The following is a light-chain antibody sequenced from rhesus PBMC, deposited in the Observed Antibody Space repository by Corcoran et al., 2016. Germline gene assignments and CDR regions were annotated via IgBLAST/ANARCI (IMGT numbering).Light chain of an antibody. CDR3: MQGLEYPLT. J-gene: IGKJ4*01. CDR2: EVY. V-gene: IGKV2S20*01. CDR1: RSLLDSGDGITY. Sequence: DIVMTQTPLSLSVTPGEPASMSCRSSRSLLDSGDGITYLEWYLQRPGQSPQPLFFEVYIRASGVPDRVRGSGSDTYFTLKISRVEAEGVGVYVCMQGLEYPLTFGGGTQVEIK.